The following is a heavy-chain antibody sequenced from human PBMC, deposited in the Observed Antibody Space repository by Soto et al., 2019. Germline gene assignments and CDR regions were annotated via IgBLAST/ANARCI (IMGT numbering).Heavy chain of an antibody. J-gene: IGHJ4*02. CDR2: IYYSGST. D-gene: IGHD3-22*01. CDR3: ARQYYYDSD. CDR1: GGSISSSSYY. Sequence: SETLFLTCTVSGGSISSSSYYWGWIRQPPGKGLEWIGSIYYSGSTYYNPSLKSRVTISVDTSKNQFSLKLSSVTAADTAVYYCARQYYYDSDWGQGTLVTSPQ. V-gene: IGHV4-39*01.